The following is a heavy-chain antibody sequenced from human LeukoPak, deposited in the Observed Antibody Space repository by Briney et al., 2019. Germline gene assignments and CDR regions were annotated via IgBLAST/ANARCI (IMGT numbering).Heavy chain of an antibody. CDR2: ISSSSSTI. D-gene: IGHD2-2*01. CDR3: ARVWHCTSTSCYDY. J-gene: IGHJ4*02. Sequence: PGGSLRLSCAASGFTFSSYSMNWVRQAPGKGLEWVSYISSSSSTIYYADSVKGRFTISRDNAKNSLYLQMNSLRDEDTAVYYCARVWHCTSTSCYDYWGQGTLVTVSS. CDR1: GFTFSSYS. V-gene: IGHV3-48*02.